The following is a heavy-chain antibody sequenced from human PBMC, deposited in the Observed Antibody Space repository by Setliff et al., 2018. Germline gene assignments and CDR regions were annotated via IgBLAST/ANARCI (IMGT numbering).Heavy chain of an antibody. CDR3: ARAYYDILTGRSENYFDY. J-gene: IGHJ4*02. CDR1: GYTFTGYY. V-gene: IGHV1-2*02. CDR2: INPNSGGT. Sequence: GASVKVSCKASGYTFTGYYMHWVRQAPGQGLEWMGWINPNSGGTNYAQKFQGRVTMTRDTSISTAYMELSRLRSDDTAVYYCARAYYDILTGRSENYFDYWGQGTLVTVSS. D-gene: IGHD3-9*01.